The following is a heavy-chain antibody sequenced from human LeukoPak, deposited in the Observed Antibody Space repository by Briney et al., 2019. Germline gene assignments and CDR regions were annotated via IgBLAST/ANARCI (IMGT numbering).Heavy chain of an antibody. CDR2: IYTSGST. V-gene: IGHV4-4*07. D-gene: IGHD3-10*01. CDR1: GGSISPYY. CDR3: ARGPIWRWFGDPYNWFDP. J-gene: IGHJ5*02. Sequence: PSETLSLTCTVSGGSISPYYWSWIRQPAGKGLEWIGRIYTSGSTNYNPSLKSRVTMSVDTSKNQFSLKLSSVTAADTAVYYCARGPIWRWFGDPYNWFDPWGQGTLVTVSS.